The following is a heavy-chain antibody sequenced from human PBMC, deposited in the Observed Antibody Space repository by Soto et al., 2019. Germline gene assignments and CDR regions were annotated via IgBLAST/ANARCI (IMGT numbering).Heavy chain of an antibody. CDR2: ISSNGGST. CDR3: VRSLWFGEFFSNY. V-gene: IGHV3-64D*08. Sequence: PGGSLRLSCAASGFSFSDFSMNWFRQAPGKGLEYVSSISSNGGSTYYADSVKGRFTISRDNSKNTLYLQMSSLRAEDTAVYYCVRSLWFGEFFSNYWGQGTLVTVSS. D-gene: IGHD3-10*01. J-gene: IGHJ4*02. CDR1: GFSFSDFS.